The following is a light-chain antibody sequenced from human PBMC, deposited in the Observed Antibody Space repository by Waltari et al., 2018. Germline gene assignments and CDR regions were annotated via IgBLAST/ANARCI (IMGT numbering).Light chain of an antibody. V-gene: IGKV1D-13*01. J-gene: IGKJ5*01. CDR1: RGISSA. CDR3: QQFYNSPIT. Sequence: AIQLTQSPSSLPASVGDRVTITCRASRGISSALAWYQQKPGKAPKFLIYGASTLGSGVPSRFSGSGSGTDFTLTISSLQPEDFATYYCQQFYNSPITFGQGTRLEIK. CDR2: GAS.